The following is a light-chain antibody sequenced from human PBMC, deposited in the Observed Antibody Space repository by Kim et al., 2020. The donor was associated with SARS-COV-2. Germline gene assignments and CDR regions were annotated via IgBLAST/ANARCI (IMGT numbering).Light chain of an antibody. CDR1: SGSIASNY. J-gene: IGLJ1*01. CDR2: EDN. Sequence: NFMLTQPHSVSESPGKTVTISCTRSSGSIASNYVQWYQQRPGSAPTTVIYEDNQRPSGVPDRFSGSIDSSSNSASLTISGLKAEDEADYYWQSYDSNNYVFGAGTKVTVL. CDR3: QSYDSNNYV. V-gene: IGLV6-57*04.